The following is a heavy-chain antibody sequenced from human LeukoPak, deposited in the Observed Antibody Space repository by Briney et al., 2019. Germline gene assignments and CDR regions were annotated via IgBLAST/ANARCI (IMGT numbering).Heavy chain of an antibody. CDR2: IFYTGTT. Sequence: PSETLSLTCTVSGGSISSSSHYRGGIRQPPGKGREWIGSIFYTGTTYYNPSLKSRVTISVDTSTNQFSLKLSSVTAADTAVYYCARYLPFGYSYGSFDYWGQGTLVTVSS. CDR3: ARYLPFGYSYGSFDY. CDR1: GGSISSSSHY. V-gene: IGHV4-39*07. D-gene: IGHD5-18*01. J-gene: IGHJ4*02.